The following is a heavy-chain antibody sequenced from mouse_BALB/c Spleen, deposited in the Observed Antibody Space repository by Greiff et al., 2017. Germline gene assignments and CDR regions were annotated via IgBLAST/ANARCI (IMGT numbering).Heavy chain of an antibody. V-gene: IGHV1-54*01. CDR3: ARGRPPSMVTTSWFAY. CDR2: INPGSGGT. CDR1: GYAFTNYL. D-gene: IGHD2-10*02. Sequence: VQLQQSGAELVRPGTSVKVSCKASGYAFTNYLIEWVKQRPGQGLEWIGVINPGSGGTNYNEKFKGKATLTADKSSSTAYMQLSSLTSDDSAVYFCARGRPPSMVTTSWFAYWGQGTLVTVSA. J-gene: IGHJ3*01.